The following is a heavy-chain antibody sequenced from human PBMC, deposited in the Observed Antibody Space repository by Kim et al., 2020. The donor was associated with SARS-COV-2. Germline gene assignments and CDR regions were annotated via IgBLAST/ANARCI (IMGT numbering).Heavy chain of an antibody. D-gene: IGHD6-13*01. CDR1: GFTFSSYA. CDR2: ISGSGGST. V-gene: IGHV3-23*01. J-gene: IGHJ5*02. Sequence: GGSLRLSCAASGFTFSSYAMNWVRQAPGKGLEWVSAISGSGGSTYYADSVKGRFTISRDNSKNTLYLQMNSLRAEDTAVYYCAKDWSRIAAAGTFDPWGQGTLVTVSS. CDR3: AKDWSRIAAAGTFDP.